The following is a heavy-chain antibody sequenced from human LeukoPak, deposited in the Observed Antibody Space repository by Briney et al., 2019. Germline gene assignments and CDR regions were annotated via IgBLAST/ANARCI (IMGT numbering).Heavy chain of an antibody. J-gene: IGHJ4*02. CDR2: IYNGGSI. V-gene: IGHV3-53*01. D-gene: IGHD4-17*01. CDR3: ILTTVTTSVEY. CDR1: GFTVSSNY. Sequence: GGSLRLSCAASGFTVSSNYMNWVRQAPGKGLEWVSVIYNGGSIHYADSVEGRFTISSDNSQNTVYLQMNSLRAEDTAVYYCILTTVTTSVEYWGQGTLVTVSS.